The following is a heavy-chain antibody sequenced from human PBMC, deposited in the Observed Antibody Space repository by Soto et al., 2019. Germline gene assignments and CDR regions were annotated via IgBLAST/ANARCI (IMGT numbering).Heavy chain of an antibody. J-gene: IGHJ4*02. Sequence: PGGSLRLSCAASEFTFSNYAMHWVRQAPGKGLQWLAVISYDGNNKYYADSVKGRFTISRDNSKNTLYLQMNSLRAEDTAVYYCAKGDYGDYGDYFDYWGQGTLVTVSS. CDR2: ISYDGNNK. V-gene: IGHV3-30*18. CDR1: EFTFSNYA. CDR3: AKGDYGDYGDYFDY. D-gene: IGHD4-17*01.